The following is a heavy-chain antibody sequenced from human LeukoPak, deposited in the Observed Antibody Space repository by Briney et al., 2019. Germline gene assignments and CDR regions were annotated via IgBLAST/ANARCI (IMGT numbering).Heavy chain of an antibody. V-gene: IGHV1-18*01. D-gene: IGHD5-18*01. CDR2: ISAYNGNT. J-gene: IGHJ3*02. Sequence: ASVKVSCKASGYTFTSYGITWVRQAPGQGLEWMGWISAYNGNTNYAQKLQGRVTMTTDTSTSTAYMELRSLRSDDTAVYYCARGAVGYNYGDAFDIWGQGTMVTVSS. CDR3: ARGAVGYNYGDAFDI. CDR1: GYTFTSYG.